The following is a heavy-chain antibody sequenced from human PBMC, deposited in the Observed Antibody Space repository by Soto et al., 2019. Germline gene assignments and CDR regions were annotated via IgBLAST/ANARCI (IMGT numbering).Heavy chain of an antibody. V-gene: IGHV4-59*01. Sequence: SETLSLTCTVSGDSINTYYWSWIRQPPGKGLEWIGHIYRSGTTRYNPSVESRVTISVDTSKSQFSLEPSFVTAADTAVYYCARVQMATIYFDYWGQGILVTVSS. CDR1: GDSINTYY. D-gene: IGHD5-12*01. CDR2: IYRSGTT. J-gene: IGHJ4*02. CDR3: ARVQMATIYFDY.